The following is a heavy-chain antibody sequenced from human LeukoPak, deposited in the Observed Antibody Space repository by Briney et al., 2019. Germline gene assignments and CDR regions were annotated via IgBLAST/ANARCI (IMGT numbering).Heavy chain of an antibody. D-gene: IGHD5-18*01. CDR3: AREVGRYSYDYGMDV. CDR1: GGSISSYY. V-gene: IGHV4-59*01. CDR2: IYYSGST. Sequence: SETLSLTCTVCGGSISSYYWSWIRQPPGKGLEWIGYIYYSGSTNYNPSLKSRVTISVDTSKNQFSLKLSSVTAADTAVYYCAREVGRYSYDYGMDVWGQGTTVTVSS. J-gene: IGHJ6*02.